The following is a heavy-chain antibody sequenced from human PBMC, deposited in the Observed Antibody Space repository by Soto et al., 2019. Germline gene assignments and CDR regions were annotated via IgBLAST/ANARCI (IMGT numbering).Heavy chain of an antibody. D-gene: IGHD4-17*01. CDR3: ARDYGDYGYYYGMDV. J-gene: IGHJ6*02. CDR2: IYYSGST. CDR1: GGSISSYY. Sequence: SETLSLTCTVSGGSISSYYWSWIRQPPGKGLEWIGYIYYSGSTNYNPSLKSRVTISVDTSKNQFSLKLSSVTAADTAVYYCARDYGDYGYYYGMDVWGQGTTVTVSS. V-gene: IGHV4-59*01.